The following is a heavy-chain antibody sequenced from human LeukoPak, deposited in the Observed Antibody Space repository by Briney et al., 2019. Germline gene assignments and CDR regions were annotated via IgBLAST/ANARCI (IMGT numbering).Heavy chain of an antibody. V-gene: IGHV4-38-2*02. D-gene: IGHD3-9*01. CDR2: MYHSGST. CDR3: ARQYSDILTGYHRGELYWYFDL. Sequence: PSETLSLTCTVSGYSISSGFYWGWIRQPPGKGLEWIGTMYHSGSTYYNPSLKSRVSISVDTSKNQFSLKLSSVTAADTAVYYCARQYSDILTGYHRGELYWYFDLWGRGTLVTVSS. J-gene: IGHJ2*01. CDR1: GYSISSGFY.